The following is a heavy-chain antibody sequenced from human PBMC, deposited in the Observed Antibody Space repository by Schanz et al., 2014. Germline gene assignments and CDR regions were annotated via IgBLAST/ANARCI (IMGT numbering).Heavy chain of an antibody. J-gene: IGHJ4*02. CDR2: IIPILGIA. D-gene: IGHD6-13*01. V-gene: IGHV1-69*08. Sequence: QVQLVQSGAEVKKPGSSVKVSCKASGGTFSTYTISWVRQAPGQGLEWMGRIIPILGIANYAQKFQGRVTITADKSTFTAYMDVSSLRSEDTAVYYCAKEKEEVAADGSFFDYWGQGTLVTVSS. CDR1: GGTFSTYT. CDR3: AKEKEEVAADGSFFDY.